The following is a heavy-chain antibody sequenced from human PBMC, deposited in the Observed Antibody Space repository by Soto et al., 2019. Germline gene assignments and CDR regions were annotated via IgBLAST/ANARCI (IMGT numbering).Heavy chain of an antibody. V-gene: IGHV1-18*01. CDR2: ISANDGEA. J-gene: IGHJ6*02. CDR3: ARDGMATVDHYFYGMDV. CDR1: GYFFTSYA. D-gene: IGHD4-4*01. Sequence: QIHLVQSGGEVKKPGASVRVSCKASGYFFTSYAFEWVRQAPGQGLEWLGWISANDGEAYYAPKLQDRLTMTTDTSTSPAYMELRSLRSDDTAVYYCARDGMATVDHYFYGMDVWGQGTTVSVSS.